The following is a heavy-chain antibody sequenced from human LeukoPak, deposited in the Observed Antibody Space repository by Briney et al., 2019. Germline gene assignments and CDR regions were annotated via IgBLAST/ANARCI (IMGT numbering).Heavy chain of an antibody. J-gene: IGHJ4*02. CDR3: ARITDLSIFGVVLISGFFDY. Sequence: ASVKVSCTASVYTFTGYYMHWVGQAPGQGREWMGWINPNSGATNYTQNFQGRVTMTRDTSISTAYMELSRLRSDDTAVYYCARITDLSIFGVVLISGFFDYWGQGTLVTVSS. D-gene: IGHD3-3*01. V-gene: IGHV1-2*02. CDR1: VYTFTGYY. CDR2: INPNSGAT.